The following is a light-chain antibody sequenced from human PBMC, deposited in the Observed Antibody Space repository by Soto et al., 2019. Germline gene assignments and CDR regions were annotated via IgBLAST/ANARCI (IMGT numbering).Light chain of an antibody. V-gene: IGLV3-9*01. Sequence: SYDLTQPLSVSGALGQTARITCGGNNIGSKNVHWYQQKPGQAPVVVIYRDTNRPSGIPERFSGSSSGNTATLTISRAQAGDEADYYCQVWDSSLVVFGGGTKVTVL. CDR3: QVWDSSLVV. J-gene: IGLJ2*01. CDR1: NIGSKN. CDR2: RDT.